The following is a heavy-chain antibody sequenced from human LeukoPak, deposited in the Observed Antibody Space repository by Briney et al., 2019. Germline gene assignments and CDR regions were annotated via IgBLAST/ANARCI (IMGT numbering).Heavy chain of an antibody. D-gene: IGHD6-19*01. V-gene: IGHV3-21*01. Sequence: GGSLRLSCAASGITFSSHTMNWVRQAPGKGLEWVSSISSTGSYIYYADSAKGRFTISKDNAKNSLYLQMNSLRAEDTAVYYCARVWYSSGWYYDYWGQGTLVTVSS. CDR1: GITFSSHT. CDR3: ARVWYSSGWYYDY. CDR2: ISSTGSYI. J-gene: IGHJ4*02.